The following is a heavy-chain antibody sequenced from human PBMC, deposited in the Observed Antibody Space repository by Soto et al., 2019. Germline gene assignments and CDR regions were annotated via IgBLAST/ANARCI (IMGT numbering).Heavy chain of an antibody. J-gene: IGHJ4*02. CDR2: IYYSGST. CDR3: ARHRAYGDYARIYFDY. V-gene: IGHV4-59*08. CDR1: GGSISSYY. Sequence: PSETLSLTCTVSGGSISSYYWSWIRQPPGKGLEWIGYIYYSGSTNYNPPLKSRVTISVDTSKNQFSLKLNSVTAADTAVYYCARHRAYGDYARIYFDYWGQGTLVTVSS. D-gene: IGHD4-17*01.